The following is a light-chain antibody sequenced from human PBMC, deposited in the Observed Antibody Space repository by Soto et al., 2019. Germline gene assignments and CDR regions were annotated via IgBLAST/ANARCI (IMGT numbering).Light chain of an antibody. CDR1: QSISSY. J-gene: IGKJ3*01. V-gene: IGKV1-39*01. CDR3: QESLTSLGT. CDR2: AAS. Sequence: DIQMTQSPSSLSASVGERVTITCRASQSISSYLNWFQQKPGKAPKLLIYAASSLPTGVPSRFSGSGSGTEFTLTISSLQREDFATYYCQESLTSLGTFGPGSKVDIK.